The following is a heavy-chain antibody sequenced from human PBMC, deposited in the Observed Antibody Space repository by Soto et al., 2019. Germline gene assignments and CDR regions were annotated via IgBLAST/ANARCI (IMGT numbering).Heavy chain of an antibody. CDR1: GVSISNMNW. CDR2: IYHTGST. D-gene: IGHD1-26*01. J-gene: IGHJ4*02. V-gene: IGHV4-4*02. CDR3: AHRPIVGAAN. Sequence: QVQLQESGPGLVKPSGTLSLTCGVFGVSISNMNWWTWVRQPPGKGLVWIGDIYHTGSTNYHSSLISRATQSLDKPHYQFSLNLSSVTAADPAVYYCAHRPIVGAANWGQGTLVTVSS.